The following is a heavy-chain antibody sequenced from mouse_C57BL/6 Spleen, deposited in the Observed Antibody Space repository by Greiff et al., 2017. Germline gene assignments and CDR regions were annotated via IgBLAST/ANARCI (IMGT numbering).Heavy chain of an antibody. J-gene: IGHJ3*01. V-gene: IGHV2-2*01. CDR3: ARIHGYDERGAY. Sequence: SGFSLTSYGVHWVRQSPGKGLEWLGVIWSGGSTDYNAAFISRLSISKDNSKSQVFFKMNSLQAEDTAIYYCARIHGYDERGAYWGQGTLVTVSA. CDR2: IWSGGST. D-gene: IGHD2-2*01. CDR1: GFSLTSYG.